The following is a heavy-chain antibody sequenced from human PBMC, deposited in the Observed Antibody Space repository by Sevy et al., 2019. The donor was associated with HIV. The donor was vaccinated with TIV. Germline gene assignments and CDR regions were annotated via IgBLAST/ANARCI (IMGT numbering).Heavy chain of an antibody. Sequence: GGSLRLSCAASGFIFSSYSINWVRQAPGKGLEWVSSISSSNKYIYYADSVKGRFTISRDNAKNSLFLQMNSLRAEDTAVYSCARDPAIAAAVTFDYWGQGTLVTVSS. V-gene: IGHV3-21*01. J-gene: IGHJ4*02. CDR1: GFIFSSYS. CDR2: ISSSNKYI. D-gene: IGHD6-13*01. CDR3: ARDPAIAAAVTFDY.